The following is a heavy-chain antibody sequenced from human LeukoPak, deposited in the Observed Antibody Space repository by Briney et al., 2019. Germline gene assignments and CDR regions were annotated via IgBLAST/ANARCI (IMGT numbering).Heavy chain of an antibody. Sequence: PSETLSLTCTVSGGSISSSSYYWGWIRQPPGKGLEWIGGIYYSGSTYYNPSLKSRVTISVDTSKNQFSLKLSSVTAADTAVYYCARDVEGSGWRIDYWGQGTLVTVSS. CDR2: IYYSGST. CDR1: GGSISSSSYY. V-gene: IGHV4-39*07. D-gene: IGHD6-19*01. CDR3: ARDVEGSGWRIDY. J-gene: IGHJ4*02.